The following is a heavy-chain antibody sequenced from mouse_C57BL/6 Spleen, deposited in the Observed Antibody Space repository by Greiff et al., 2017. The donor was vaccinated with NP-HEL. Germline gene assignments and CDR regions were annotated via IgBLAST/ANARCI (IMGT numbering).Heavy chain of an antibody. V-gene: IGHV3-6*01. CDR3: ARALRRRGYFDV. CDR2: ISYDGSN. J-gene: IGHJ1*03. CDR1: GYSITSGYY. Sequence: VQLKQSGPGLVKPSQSLSLTCSVTGYSITSGYYWNWIRQFPGNKLEWMGYISYDGSNNYNPSLKNRISITRDTSKNQFFLKLNSVTTEDTATYYCARALRRRGYFDVWGTGTTVTVSS.